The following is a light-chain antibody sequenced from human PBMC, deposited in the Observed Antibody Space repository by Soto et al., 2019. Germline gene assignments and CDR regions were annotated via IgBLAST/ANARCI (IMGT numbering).Light chain of an antibody. CDR2: GAS. J-gene: IGKJ1*01. CDR3: QQYNPYSPWT. V-gene: IGKV3D-15*01. Sequence: EIVMTQSPATLSVSPGERATLSCRASESVSSIYVAWYQQEPGQAPTLLIYGASTRATGIPDRFSGSGSGTDFTLTISSLQPDDFATYYCQQYNPYSPWTFGQGTKVDIK. CDR1: ESVSSI.